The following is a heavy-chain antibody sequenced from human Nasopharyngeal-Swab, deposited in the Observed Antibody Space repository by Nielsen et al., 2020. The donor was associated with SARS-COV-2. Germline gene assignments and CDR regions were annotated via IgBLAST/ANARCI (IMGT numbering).Heavy chain of an antibody. CDR3: ARLARNGDRRFDY. Sequence: SETLSLTCTVSGGSISSYYWSWIRQHPGKGPEWIGYIYYSGSTYYNPSLKSRVTISVDTSKNQFSLKLSSVTAADTAVYYCARLARNGDRRFDYWGQGTLVTVSS. CDR1: GGSISSYY. J-gene: IGHJ4*02. D-gene: IGHD4-17*01. V-gene: IGHV4-59*08. CDR2: IYYSGST.